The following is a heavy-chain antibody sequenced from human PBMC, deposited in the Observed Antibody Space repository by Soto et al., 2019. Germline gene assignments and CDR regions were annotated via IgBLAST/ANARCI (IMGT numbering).Heavy chain of an antibody. J-gene: IGHJ6*02. CDR1: GGSISSYY. V-gene: IGHV4-59*01. Sequence: PSETLSLTCTVSGGSISSYYWSWIRQPPGKGLEWIGYIYYSGSTNYNPSLKSRVTISVDTSKNQFSLKLSSVTAADTAVYYCARDDGPYGMDVWGQGTTVTVS. CDR2: IYYSGST. CDR3: ARDDGPYGMDV.